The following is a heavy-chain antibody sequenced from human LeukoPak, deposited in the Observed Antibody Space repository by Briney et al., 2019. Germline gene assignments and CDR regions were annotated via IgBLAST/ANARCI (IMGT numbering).Heavy chain of an antibody. V-gene: IGHV3-23*01. CDR1: GFTFSSYA. CDR3: ITGRRVTIFGVVTRGAFDI. J-gene: IGHJ3*02. Sequence: PGGFLRLSCAASGFTFSSYAIRWVRQAPGKGLEWVSVISGNGGSTYHADSMKGRFTISRDNSKNTLYLQMNSLRAEDTAVYYCITGRRVTIFGVVTRGAFDIWGQGTMVTVSS. D-gene: IGHD3-3*01. CDR2: ISGNGGST.